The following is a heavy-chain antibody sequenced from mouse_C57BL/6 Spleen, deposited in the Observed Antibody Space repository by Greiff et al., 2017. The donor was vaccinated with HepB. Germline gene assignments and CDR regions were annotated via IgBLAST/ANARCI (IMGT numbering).Heavy chain of an antibody. V-gene: IGHV1-52*01. CDR2: IDPSDSET. CDR1: GYTLTSHW. J-gene: IGHJ2*01. CDR3: ARRDYYGSEDY. D-gene: IGHD1-1*01. Sequence: QVQPPQAGAEPVRPGFSVKLFCQGSGYTLTSHWKQWGKQRPIQGLEWIGNIDPSDSETHYNQKFKDKATLTVDKSSSTAYMQLSSLTSEDSAVYYCARRDYYGSEDYWGQGTTLTVSS.